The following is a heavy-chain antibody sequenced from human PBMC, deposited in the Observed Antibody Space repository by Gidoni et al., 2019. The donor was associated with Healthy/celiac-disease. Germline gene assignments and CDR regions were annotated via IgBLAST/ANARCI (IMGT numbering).Heavy chain of an antibody. D-gene: IGHD7-27*01. CDR2: IIPIFGTA. J-gene: IGHJ6*03. CDR1: GGTFSSYA. V-gene: IGHV1-69*06. Sequence: QVQLVQSGAEVKKPGSSVKVSCKASGGTFSSYAISWVRQAPGQGLEWMGGIIPIFGTANYAQKFQGRVTITADKSTSTAYMELSSLRSEDTAVYYCARAPITGDIGAYYYYYMDVWGKGTTVTVSS. CDR3: ARAPITGDIGAYYYYYMDV.